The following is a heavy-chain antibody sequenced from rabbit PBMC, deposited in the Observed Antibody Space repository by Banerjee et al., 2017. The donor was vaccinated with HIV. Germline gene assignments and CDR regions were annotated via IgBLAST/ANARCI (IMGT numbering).Heavy chain of an antibody. D-gene: IGHD4-1*01. V-gene: IGHV1S45*01. Sequence: QEQLEESGGDLVKPEGSLTLTCTASGFSFSSSYYMCWVRQAPGKGLEWIACIYGGVLGSTYYATWAKGRFTISKASWTTVTLQMTSLTAADTATYFCARDSAGREDFNLWGPGTLVTVS. CDR1: GFSFSSSYY. CDR3: ARDSAGREDFNL. J-gene: IGHJ4*01. CDR2: IYGGVLGST.